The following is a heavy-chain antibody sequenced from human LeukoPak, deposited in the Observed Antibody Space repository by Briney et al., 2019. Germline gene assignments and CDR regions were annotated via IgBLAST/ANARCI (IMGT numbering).Heavy chain of an antibody. Sequence: GESLKSSCKGSGYSFSGSAVHWVRQSSGKGLEWVGHIDKKDNLYATAYAESVKGRFTISRDDSKDTAFLHMDSLKTEDTALYYCTRDRGTYNWFDPWGQGTLVTVSS. CDR1: GYSFSGSA. J-gene: IGHJ5*02. CDR2: IDKKDNLYAT. CDR3: TRDRGTYNWFDP. D-gene: IGHD2-15*01. V-gene: IGHV3-73*01.